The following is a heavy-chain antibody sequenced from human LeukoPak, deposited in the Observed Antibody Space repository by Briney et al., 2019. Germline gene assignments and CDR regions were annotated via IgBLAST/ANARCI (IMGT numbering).Heavy chain of an antibody. D-gene: IGHD2-2*01. Sequence: GGSLRLSCAASGFTFNNYFMHWVRQAPGKGLVWVSRITSDGCGTNYADSVKGRFTISRDNAKNTLYLQMNSQRVEETAVYYCVDLGYCTSSSCQHWGQGTLVTVSS. J-gene: IGHJ4*02. CDR2: ITSDGCGT. V-gene: IGHV3-74*01. CDR1: GFTFNNYF. CDR3: VDLGYCTSSSCQH.